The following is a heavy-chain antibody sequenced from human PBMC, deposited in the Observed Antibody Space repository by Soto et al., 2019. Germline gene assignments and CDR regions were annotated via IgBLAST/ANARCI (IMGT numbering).Heavy chain of an antibody. Sequence: EVQLLESGGGVVQPGGSLRLSCAASGFMFRNFVMSWVRQAPGKGLEWVSAIRATGGQTFYADSVKGRFTISRDNSKNMLYLQIDSLRDEDTALYFCAQDRGWGVVSPSHDSWGQGTLVTVSS. D-gene: IGHD2-21*01. CDR2: IRATGGQT. CDR1: GFMFRNFV. CDR3: AQDRGWGVVSPSHDS. J-gene: IGHJ4*02. V-gene: IGHV3-23*01.